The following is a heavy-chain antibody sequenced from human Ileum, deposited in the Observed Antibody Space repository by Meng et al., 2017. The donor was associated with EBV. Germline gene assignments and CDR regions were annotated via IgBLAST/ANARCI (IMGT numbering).Heavy chain of an antibody. CDR1: GGSVSSSNW. Sequence: HVLLEESGPGRVKPLGTLSLTCAGSGGSVSSSNWWNWVRQPPGKGLEWIGEIYYSGSTIYNPSLKSRVTISVDKSKNLFSLKLSSVTAADTAVYYCARGYGSGRDYFDYWGQGTLVTVSS. CDR3: ARGYGSGRDYFDY. V-gene: IGHV4-4*03. D-gene: IGHD3-10*01. J-gene: IGHJ4*02. CDR2: IYYSGST.